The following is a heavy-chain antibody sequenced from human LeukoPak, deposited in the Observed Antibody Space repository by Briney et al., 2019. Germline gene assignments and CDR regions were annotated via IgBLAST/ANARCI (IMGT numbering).Heavy chain of an antibody. CDR2: ISYDGSNK. J-gene: IGHJ4*02. CDR3: ARDERLLSFLK. CDR1: GFTFSSNA. D-gene: IGHD3-3*01. V-gene: IGHV3-30*04. Sequence: GGSLRLSCAASGFTFSSNAMHWVRQAPGKGLEWVAIISYDGSNKYYADSVKGRFTISRDKSKNTLYLQMNSLRGEDTAIYYCARDERLLSFLKWGQGTLVTVSS.